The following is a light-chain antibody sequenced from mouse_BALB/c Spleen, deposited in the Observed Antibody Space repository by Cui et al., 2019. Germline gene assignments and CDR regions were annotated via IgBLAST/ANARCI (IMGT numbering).Light chain of an antibody. CDR3: KQSYNLYT. J-gene: IGKJ2*01. CDR2: WAS. V-gene: IGKV8-21*01. CDR1: QSLLNSRTRKDY. Sequence: DIVMSQCPSSLGVSAGEKVTMSCKYSQSLLNSRTRKDYLAWYQQKPGQSPKLLIYWASTRESGVPDRFTGSGSGTDFTLTISSVQAEDLAVYYCKQSYNLYTFGGGTKLEIK.